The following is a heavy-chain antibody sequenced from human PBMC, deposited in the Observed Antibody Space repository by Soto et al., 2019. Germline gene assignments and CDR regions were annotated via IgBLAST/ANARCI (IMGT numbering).Heavy chain of an antibody. V-gene: IGHV4-34*01. Sequence: QVQLQQWGAGLLKPSETLSLTCAVYGGSFSGYYWSWIRQPPGQGLEWIGEIHHSGSTNYNPSLTLRVTISVDTSKNRFSLMLSSVTAADTAVYYCARGRRYSSECSGGSCYPSWYFDLWGRGTLVTVSS. J-gene: IGHJ2*01. CDR3: ARGRRYSSECSGGSCYPSWYFDL. CDR2: IHHSGST. D-gene: IGHD2-15*01. CDR1: GGSFSGYY.